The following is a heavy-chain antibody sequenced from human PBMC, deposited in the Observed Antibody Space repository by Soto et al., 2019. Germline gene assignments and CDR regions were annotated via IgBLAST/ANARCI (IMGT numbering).Heavy chain of an antibody. V-gene: IGHV1-8*01. Sequence: ASVKVSCKASGYTFTSYDINWVRQATGQGLELMGWMNPNSGNTGFAQKFQGRVTMTRNTSISTAYMELSSLRSEDTAVYYCARGEDYDSIQAYFDYWGQGTLVTVSS. J-gene: IGHJ4*02. CDR2: MNPNSGNT. CDR1: GYTFTSYD. CDR3: ARGEDYDSIQAYFDY. D-gene: IGHD5-12*01.